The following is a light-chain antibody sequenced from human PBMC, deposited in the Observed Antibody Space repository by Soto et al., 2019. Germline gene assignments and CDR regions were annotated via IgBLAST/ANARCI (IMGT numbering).Light chain of an antibody. V-gene: IGKV4-1*01. Sequence: DIVMTQSPDSLSVSLGERATINCKSSQTILYRSNSKHYLAWYQQKPGHPPKLLIYWASTRESGVPDRFSGSGSGTDFSLTISSLQAEDVAVYYCQQYFSTPLTCGGGTKVEIK. CDR1: QTILYRSNSKHY. CDR2: WAS. J-gene: IGKJ4*02. CDR3: QQYFSTPLT.